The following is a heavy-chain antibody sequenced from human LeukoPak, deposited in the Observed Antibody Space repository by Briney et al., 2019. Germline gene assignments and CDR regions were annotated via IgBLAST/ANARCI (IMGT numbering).Heavy chain of an antibody. D-gene: IGHD6-19*01. CDR1: GGSISSYY. J-gene: IGHJ4*02. CDR3: ARESTVAGTGIDY. CDR2: IYYSGST. Sequence: SETLSLTCTVSGGSISSYYWSWIRQPPGKGLEWIGYIYYSGSTNYIPSLKGRVTISVDTSKNQFSLKLSSVTAADTAVYYCARESTVAGTGIDYWGQGTLVTVSS. V-gene: IGHV4-59*01.